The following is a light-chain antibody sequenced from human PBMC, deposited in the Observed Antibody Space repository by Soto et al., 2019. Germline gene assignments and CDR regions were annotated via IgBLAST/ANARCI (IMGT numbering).Light chain of an antibody. CDR1: SGSIASNY. CDR2: EVN. Sequence: LTQPHSVSESPGKTVTISCIRSSGSIASNYVQWYQQHPGKAPKLMIFEVNKRPSGVSNRFSGSKSGNTASLTISGLKVEDEADYYCCSSGGSPTYVFGTGTKVTVL. V-gene: IGLV2-23*02. CDR3: CSSGGSPTYV. J-gene: IGLJ1*01.